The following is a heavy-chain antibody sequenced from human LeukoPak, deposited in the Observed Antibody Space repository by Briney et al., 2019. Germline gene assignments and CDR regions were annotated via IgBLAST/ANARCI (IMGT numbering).Heavy chain of an antibody. CDR2: IYYSGST. J-gene: IGHJ4*02. CDR1: GGSISSGDYY. Sequence: SETLSLTCTVSGGSISSGDYYWRWIRQPPGKGLERLGYIYYSGSTYYNPSLKSRLTISVDTSKNQFSLKLSSVTAADTAVYYCASVVGATTEYYFDYWGQGTLVTVSS. D-gene: IGHD1-26*01. V-gene: IGHV4-30-4*08. CDR3: ASVVGATTEYYFDY.